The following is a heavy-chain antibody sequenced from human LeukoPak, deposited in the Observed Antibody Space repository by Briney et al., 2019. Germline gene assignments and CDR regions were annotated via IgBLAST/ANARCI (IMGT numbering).Heavy chain of an antibody. D-gene: IGHD3-10*01. V-gene: IGHV3-30-3*01. CDR1: GFPFSSYV. Sequence: GRSLRLSCAASGFPFSSYVMHWVRQAPGKGLEWVAAISYDGYNEYYADSVKGRFIISRDNSKNALFLQMNSLRPEDTAVYYCAKVGYGSGSTPLDYWGQGTLVTVSS. CDR3: AKVGYGSGSTPLDY. J-gene: IGHJ4*02. CDR2: ISYDGYNE.